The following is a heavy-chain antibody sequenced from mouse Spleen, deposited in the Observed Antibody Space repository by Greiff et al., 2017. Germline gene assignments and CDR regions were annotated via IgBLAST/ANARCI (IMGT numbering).Heavy chain of an antibody. Sequence: VQLQQSGTVLARPGASVKLSCKASGYTFTSYWMHWVKQRPGQGLEWIGMIHPNSGSTNYNEKFKSKATLTVDKSSSTAYMQLSSLTSEDSAVYYCAREGILGRNYWGQGTTLTVSS. CDR1: GYTFTSYW. J-gene: IGHJ2*01. V-gene: IGHV1-64*01. CDR2: IHPNSGST. CDR3: AREGILGRNY. D-gene: IGHD4-1*01.